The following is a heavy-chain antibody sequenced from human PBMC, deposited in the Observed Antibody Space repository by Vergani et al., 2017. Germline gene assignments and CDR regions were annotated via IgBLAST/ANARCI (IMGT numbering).Heavy chain of an antibody. V-gene: IGHV3-11*04. J-gene: IGHJ6*03. CDR2: ISNSGNTI. Sequence: QVQLVESGGGVVQPGRSLRLSGAASGFSFSDHYMTWIRQAPGKGLEWVSYISNSGNTIENADSVKGRFSISRDNAKNTLYLEMNALRAEDTAVYYCARDFLTRVTTLDYYYMGVWGKGTTVTVSS. CDR1: GFSFSDHY. CDR3: ARDFLTRVTTLDYYYMGV. D-gene: IGHD1-1*01.